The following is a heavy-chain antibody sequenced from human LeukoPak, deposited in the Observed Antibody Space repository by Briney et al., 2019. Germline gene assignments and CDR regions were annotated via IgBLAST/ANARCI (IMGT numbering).Heavy chain of an antibody. Sequence: PSETLSLTCTVSGGSISSYYWSWIRQPAGKGLQWIGRIYTSGTTNYNPSLKSRLTMSIDTSKNQFSLRLSSVTAADTAVYYCVREGTYCTHGVCYEYWGQGTLVTVSS. V-gene: IGHV4-4*07. J-gene: IGHJ4*02. CDR1: GGSISSYY. CDR3: VREGTYCTHGVCYEY. CDR2: IYTSGTT. D-gene: IGHD2-8*01.